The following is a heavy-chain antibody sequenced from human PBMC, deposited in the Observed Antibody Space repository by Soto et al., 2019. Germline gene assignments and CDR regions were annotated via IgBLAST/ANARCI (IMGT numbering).Heavy chain of an antibody. Sequence: LSLTCTVSGGSLSTYYWSWIRQPPGKGLEWIVYMSYSGSSNYNPSLKSRVTMSVDTSKNQVSLKLSSVTAADTAVYYCAKTRITSTAATFDPWGQGTLVTV. CDR2: MSYSGSS. D-gene: IGHD1-20*01. V-gene: IGHV4-59*01. J-gene: IGHJ5*02. CDR1: GGSLSTYY. CDR3: AKTRITSTAATFDP.